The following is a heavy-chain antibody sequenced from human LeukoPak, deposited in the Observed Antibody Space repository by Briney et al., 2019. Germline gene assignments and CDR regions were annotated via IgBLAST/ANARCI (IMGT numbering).Heavy chain of an antibody. CDR2: ISPTSGYI. CDR3: AEVESSYCRI. Sequence: PGGSLRLSCAPSGFTFSSYAMIWVRQAPGKGLEWVSSISPTSGYIYYADSVKGRFTISRDNSKNSMYLQMSSLRAEDTAIYYCAEVESSYCRIWGQGTLVTVSS. J-gene: IGHJ4*01. V-gene: IGHV3-21*04. CDR1: GFTFSSYA. D-gene: IGHD3-10*01.